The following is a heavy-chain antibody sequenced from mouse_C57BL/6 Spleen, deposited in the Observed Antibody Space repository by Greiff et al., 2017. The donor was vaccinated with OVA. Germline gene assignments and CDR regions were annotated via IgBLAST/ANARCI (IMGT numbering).Heavy chain of an antibody. CDR1: GYTFTSYW. J-gene: IGHJ3*01. D-gene: IGHD2-4*01. CDR2: IDPSDSET. Sequence: QVQLKQPGAELVRPGSSVKLSCKASGYTFTSYWMHWVKQRPIQGLEWIGNIDPSDSETHYNQKFKDKATLTVDKSSSTAYMQLSSLTSEDSAVYYCARGYDYDGSFAYWGQGTLVTVSA. CDR3: ARGYDYDGSFAY. V-gene: IGHV1-52*01.